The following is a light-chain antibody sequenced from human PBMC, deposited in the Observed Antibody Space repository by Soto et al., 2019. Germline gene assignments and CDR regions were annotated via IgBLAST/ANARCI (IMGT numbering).Light chain of an antibody. CDR3: QQSYNSPQT. J-gene: IGKJ1*01. CDR2: AAS. V-gene: IGKV1-39*01. CDR1: QTIMTY. Sequence: IQMTQSPSSLSASVGDEVTITCRASQTIMTYLNWYQLKPGKPPRLLIYAASSLQSGVPSRFSGSGSGTDFTLTISSLQPEDFATYSCQQSYNSPQTFGQRTKVDIK.